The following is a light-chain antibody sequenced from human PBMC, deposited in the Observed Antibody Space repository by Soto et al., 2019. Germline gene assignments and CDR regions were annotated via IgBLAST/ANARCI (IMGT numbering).Light chain of an antibody. CDR3: QQYNSYWT. Sequence: QMTQSPSTLSASVGDRVTISYRASQSISSGLAWYQQKPGKAPKLLIYDASSLESGVPSRFSGSGSGTEFTLTISSLQPDDFATYYCQQYNSYWTFGQGTKVDI. V-gene: IGKV1-5*01. CDR1: QSISSG. J-gene: IGKJ1*01. CDR2: DAS.